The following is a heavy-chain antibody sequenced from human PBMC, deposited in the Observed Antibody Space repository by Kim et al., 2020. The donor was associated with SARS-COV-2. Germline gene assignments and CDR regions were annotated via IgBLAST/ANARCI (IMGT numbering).Heavy chain of an antibody. V-gene: IGHV3-23*01. D-gene: IGHD5-12*01. Sequence: GGSLRLSCAASGFTFSSYAMSWVRQAPGKGLEWVSAISGSGGSTYYADSVKGRFTISRDNSKNTLYLQMNSLRAEDTAVYYCAKRGTEMATITSFYYFDYWGQGTLVTVSS. CDR2: ISGSGGST. J-gene: IGHJ4*02. CDR1: GFTFSSYA. CDR3: AKRGTEMATITSFYYFDY.